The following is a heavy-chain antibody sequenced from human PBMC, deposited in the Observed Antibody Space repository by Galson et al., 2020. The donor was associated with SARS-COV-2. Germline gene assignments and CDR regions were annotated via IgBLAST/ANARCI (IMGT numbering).Heavy chain of an antibody. CDR2: IYTSGST. V-gene: IGHV4-4*07. CDR1: GGPISSYY. J-gene: IGHJ6*02. D-gene: IGHD3-22*01. Sequence: SETLSLTCTASGGPISSYYWSWIRQPAGKGLEWIGRIYTSGSTNYNPSLKRRVTMSVDTSKNQFSLKLSTVTAADTAVYCCARVPMIGSVSGSYGMDVWGQGTTVTASS. CDR3: ARVPMIGSVSGSYGMDV.